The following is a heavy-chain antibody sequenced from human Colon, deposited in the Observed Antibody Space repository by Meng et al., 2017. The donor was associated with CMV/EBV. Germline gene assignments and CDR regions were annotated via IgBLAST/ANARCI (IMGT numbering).Heavy chain of an antibody. J-gene: IGHJ3*02. CDR1: GFTFDGYA. V-gene: IGHV3-23*03. CDR3: ARLLVGALDTHAFDM. D-gene: IGHD1-26*01. Sequence: GESLKISCAASGFTFDGYAMSWVRQAPGKGLEWVSVIYGSGRSSSSADSVKGRFSISRDNSKNTLYLQMSSLRAEETAVYYCARLLVGALDTHAFDMWGRGTMVTVSS. CDR2: IYGSGRSS.